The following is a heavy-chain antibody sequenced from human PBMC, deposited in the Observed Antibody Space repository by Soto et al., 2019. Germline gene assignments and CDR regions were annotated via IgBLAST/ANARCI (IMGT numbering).Heavy chain of an antibody. CDR3: ARERARGYSHYYFDY. Sequence: SETLSLTCTVSGGSVSSGSYYWSWIRQPPGKGLEWIGYIYYSGSTNYNPSLKSRVTISVDTSKNQFSLKLSSVTAADTAVYYCARERARGYSHYYFDYWGQGTLVTVPS. CDR2: IYYSGST. J-gene: IGHJ4*02. D-gene: IGHD5-18*01. V-gene: IGHV4-61*01. CDR1: GGSVSSGSYY.